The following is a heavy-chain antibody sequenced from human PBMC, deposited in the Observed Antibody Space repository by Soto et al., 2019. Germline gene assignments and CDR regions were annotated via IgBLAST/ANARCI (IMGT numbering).Heavy chain of an antibody. CDR2: INAGNGNT. V-gene: IGHV1-3*01. D-gene: IGHD3-3*01. J-gene: IGHJ6*02. CDR1: GYTFTSYA. Sequence: ASLRVSCKASGYTFTSYAMHWVRQAPGQRLEWMGWINAGNGNTKYSQKLQGRVTITRDTSASTAYMELSSLRSEDTAVYYCAREGLWGICSGYYRYGMDVWGQGTTVTVSS. CDR3: AREGLWGICSGYYRYGMDV.